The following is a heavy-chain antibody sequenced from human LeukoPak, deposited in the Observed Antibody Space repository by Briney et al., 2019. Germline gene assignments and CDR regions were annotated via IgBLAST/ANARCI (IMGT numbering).Heavy chain of an antibody. CDR3: ARLDCSADSCYNY. Sequence: PSETLSLTCKVSGDPIRSDYWSWIRPPPGEGLAWIGYINYGGSTSYNPSLKSRATMLVDTSKNQISLRLPSVIAADTAVYYCARLDCSADSCYNYWGQGTLVTVSS. J-gene: IGHJ4*02. V-gene: IGHV4-59*08. CDR1: GDPIRSDY. CDR2: INYGGST. D-gene: IGHD2-15*01.